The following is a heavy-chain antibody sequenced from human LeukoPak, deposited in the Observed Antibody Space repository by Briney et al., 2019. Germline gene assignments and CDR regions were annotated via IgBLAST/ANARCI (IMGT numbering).Heavy chain of an antibody. V-gene: IGHV4-30-2*01. D-gene: IGHD3-10*01. J-gene: IGHJ4*02. CDR1: GGSISSGGYS. CDR3: ARNYYGSGSYVFDY. CDR2: IYHSGST. Sequence: SQTLSLTCAVSGGSISSGGYSWSWIRQPPGKGLEWIGYIYHSGSTYYNPSLKSRVTISVDRSKSQFSLKLSSVTAADTAVYYCARNYYGSGSYVFDYWGQGTLVTVSS.